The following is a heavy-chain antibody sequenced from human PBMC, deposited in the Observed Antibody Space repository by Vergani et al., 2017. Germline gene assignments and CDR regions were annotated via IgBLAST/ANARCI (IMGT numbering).Heavy chain of an antibody. V-gene: IGHV4-59*01. CDR1: GGSISSYY. D-gene: IGHD3-10*01. J-gene: IGHJ4*02. Sequence: QVQLQESGPGLEKPSETLSLTCTVSGGSISSYYWSWIRQPPGKGLEWIGYIYYRGSTNYNPSLKSRVTISVDTSKNQFSLKRSSVTAADKAVYYCATLGGYYYGSGSYYNKDYWGQGTLVTVSS. CDR2: IYYRGST. CDR3: ATLGGYYYGSGSYYNKDY.